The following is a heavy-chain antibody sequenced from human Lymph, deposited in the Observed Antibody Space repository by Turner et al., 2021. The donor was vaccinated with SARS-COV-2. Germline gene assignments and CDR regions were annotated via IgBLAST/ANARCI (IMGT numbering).Heavy chain of an antibody. V-gene: IGHV1-69*10. J-gene: IGHJ6*02. CDR3: SRMAAPGLGGGVFYYYYGMDV. CDR1: GGTFSSYA. CDR2: IIPIRGIA. D-gene: IGHD6-13*01. Sequence: QVQLVQSGAEVKKPGSSVKVSCKASGGTFSSYAISWVRQAPGQGLEWMGGIIPIRGIANYAQRFQGRVTITADKSTSTCFLELSSLRAEDTAVDYCSRMAAPGLGGGVFYYYYGMDVWGQGTTVTVSS.